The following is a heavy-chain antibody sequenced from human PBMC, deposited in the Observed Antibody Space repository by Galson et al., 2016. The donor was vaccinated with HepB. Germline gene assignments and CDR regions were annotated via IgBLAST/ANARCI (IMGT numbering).Heavy chain of an antibody. V-gene: IGHV4-4*01. CDR3: ARDCSGGSFPTGGWDVFDI. J-gene: IGHJ3*02. Sequence: ETLSLTCSVSGGSISSRNWWSWVRQSPGKGLEWIGEIFHSGDTNCNPSLKDRVTLSIDESRSQFSLELRSMTAAETALYFCARDCSGGSFPTGGWDVFDIWGQGTKVLVSS. CDR2: IFHSGDT. CDR1: GGSISSRNW. D-gene: IGHD2-15*01.